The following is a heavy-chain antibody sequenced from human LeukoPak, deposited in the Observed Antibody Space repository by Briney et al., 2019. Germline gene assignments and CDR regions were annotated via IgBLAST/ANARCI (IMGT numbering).Heavy chain of an antibody. CDR1: GFSFSSYW. CDR3: TREGMSKLMATMDAFDI. J-gene: IGHJ3*02. D-gene: IGHD5-24*01. V-gene: IGHV3-49*04. CDR2: IRSKAYGGTT. Sequence: PGGSLRLSCAASGFSFSSYWMTWVRQAPGKGLEWVGFIRSKAYGGTTEYAASVKGRFTISRDDSKSIAYLQMNSLKTEDTAVYYCTREGMSKLMATMDAFDIWGQGTMVTVSS.